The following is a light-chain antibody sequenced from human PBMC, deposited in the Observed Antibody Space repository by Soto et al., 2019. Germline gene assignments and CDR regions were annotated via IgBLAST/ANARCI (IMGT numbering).Light chain of an antibody. CDR1: QSISSW. CDR2: DAS. J-gene: IGKJ1*01. Sequence: DIQMTQSPSTLSASVGDRVTITCRASQSISSWLAWYQQKPGKAPKLLIYDASSLESGVPSRFSGSGSGTEFTLTISSLQPDDFATYYCQQYNRPTFGQGTKVEIK. V-gene: IGKV1-5*01. CDR3: QQYNRPT.